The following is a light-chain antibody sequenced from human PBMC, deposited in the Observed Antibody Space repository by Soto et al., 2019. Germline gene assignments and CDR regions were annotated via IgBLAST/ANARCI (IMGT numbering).Light chain of an antibody. CDR2: EVN. CDR3: QSYDSTLSARYV. V-gene: IGLV2-23*02. Sequence: QSALTQPASVSGSPGQSIAISCTGNSSGIGTFNLVSWYQQHPGRAPKLIIYEVNKRPSGISSRFSASKSGNTASLTISGLQADDEADYYCQSYDSTLSARYVFGTGTKLTVL. J-gene: IGLJ1*01. CDR1: SSGIGTFNL.